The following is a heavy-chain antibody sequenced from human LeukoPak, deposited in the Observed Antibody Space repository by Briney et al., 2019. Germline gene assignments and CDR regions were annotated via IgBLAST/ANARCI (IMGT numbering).Heavy chain of an antibody. D-gene: IGHD1/OR15-1a*01. CDR1: GGSISSYY. CDR3: ARQETGTGLYYFDY. J-gene: IGHJ4*02. CDR2: IYYSGST. V-gene: IGHV4-59*08. Sequence: SETLSLTCTVSGGSISSYYWSWIRQPPGKGLEWIGYIYYSGSTNYNPSLKSRVTISVDTSKNQFSLKLSSVTAADTAVYYCARQETGTGLYYFDYWGQGTLVTVSS.